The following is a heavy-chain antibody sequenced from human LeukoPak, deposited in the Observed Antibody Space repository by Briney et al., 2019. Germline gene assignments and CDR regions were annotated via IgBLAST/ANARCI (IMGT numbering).Heavy chain of an antibody. CDR3: AREGFGESLFDY. V-gene: IGHV4-39*02. Sequence: SETLSLTCTVSGGSISSSSYYWGWIRQPPGKGLEWIGSIYYSGSTYYNPSLKSRVTISVDTSKNQFSLKLSSVTAADTAVYYCAREGFGESLFDYWGQGTLVTVSS. CDR1: GGSISSSSYY. CDR2: IYYSGST. J-gene: IGHJ4*02. D-gene: IGHD3-10*01.